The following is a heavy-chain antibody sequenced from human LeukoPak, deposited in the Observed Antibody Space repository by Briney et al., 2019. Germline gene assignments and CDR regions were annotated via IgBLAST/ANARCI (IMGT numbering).Heavy chain of an antibody. CDR1: GFTFSSYA. CDR2: ISYDGSNK. V-gene: IGHV3-30*04. Sequence: GGSLRLSCAASGFTFSSYAMHWVRQAPGKGLEWVAVISYDGSNKYYADSVKGRFTISRDKAKNSLYLQMNSLRVEDTAVYYCARDYKYAFDNWGQGTLVTVSS. J-gene: IGHJ4*02. D-gene: IGHD5-24*01. CDR3: ARDYKYAFDN.